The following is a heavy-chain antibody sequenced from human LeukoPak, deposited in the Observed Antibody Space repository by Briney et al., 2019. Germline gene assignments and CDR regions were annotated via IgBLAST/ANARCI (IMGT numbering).Heavy chain of an antibody. D-gene: IGHD2-15*01. Sequence: GGSLRLSCAASGFTFSSYDMHWVRQATGKGLEWVSAIGIAGDTHYPGAVEGRFTISKDNAKTSLYLKINRLGDGNTAVYYCARRRGGYGRSAGMDVWGQGTTVTVSS. CDR1: GFTFSSYD. CDR2: IGIAGDT. CDR3: ARRRGGYGRSAGMDV. J-gene: IGHJ6*02. V-gene: IGHV3-13*01.